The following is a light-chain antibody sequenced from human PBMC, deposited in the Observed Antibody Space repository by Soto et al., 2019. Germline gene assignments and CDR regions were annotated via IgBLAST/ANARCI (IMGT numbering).Light chain of an antibody. CDR1: QSINTW. CDR3: QQYDTYSRT. Sequence: DIQMTQSPSTLSASVGDRATVTCRASQSINTWLAWYQQKPGKAPKLLIYDASSLQSGVPSRFTGRGSGTEFTLTISSLQPDDFATYYCQQYDTYSRTFGQGTKVDNK. V-gene: IGKV1-5*01. J-gene: IGKJ1*01. CDR2: DAS.